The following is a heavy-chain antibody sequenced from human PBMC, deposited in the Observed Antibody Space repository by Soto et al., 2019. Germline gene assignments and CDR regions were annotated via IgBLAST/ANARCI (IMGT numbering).Heavy chain of an antibody. D-gene: IGHD6-19*01. Sequence: GGSLRLSCAASGFTFSSYVMSWVRQAPGKGLEWVSAISGSGGSTYYADSVKGRFTISRDNSKNTLYLQMNSLRAEDAAVYYCAKGAAVAGDFDYWGQGTLVTVSS. CDR2: ISGSGGST. CDR3: AKGAAVAGDFDY. J-gene: IGHJ4*02. CDR1: GFTFSSYV. V-gene: IGHV3-23*01.